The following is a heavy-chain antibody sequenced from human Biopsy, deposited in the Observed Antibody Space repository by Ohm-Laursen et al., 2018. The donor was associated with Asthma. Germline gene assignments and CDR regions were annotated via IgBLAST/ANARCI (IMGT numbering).Heavy chain of an antibody. V-gene: IGHV1-69*13. CDR3: ARGYSGSDRIVYYYSGLEV. D-gene: IGHD5-12*01. Sequence: ASVKVSCKASGDSFSNYAISWVRQAPGHGLGWMGGLIPVLGTPDHAQMFEGRVTITADESTSTAYMELSSLSSEDTAVYYCARGYSGSDRIVYYYSGLEVWGQGTTVTVSS. CDR2: LIPVLGTP. J-gene: IGHJ6*02. CDR1: GDSFSNYA.